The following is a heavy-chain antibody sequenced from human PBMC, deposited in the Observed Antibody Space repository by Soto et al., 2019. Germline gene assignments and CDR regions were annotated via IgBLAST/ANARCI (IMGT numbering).Heavy chain of an antibody. CDR3: AGGDQWLGELYYFVY. Sequence: QVQLVQSGAEVKKPGSSVKVSCKASGGTFSSYAISWVRQAPGQGLEWMGGIIPIFGTANYAQKFQGRVTITADESTSTAYMGMSRLRSADTAVYYCAGGDQWLGELYYFVYWGQGTLVTVSP. D-gene: IGHD6-19*01. CDR2: IIPIFGTA. J-gene: IGHJ4*02. V-gene: IGHV1-69*01. CDR1: GGTFSSYA.